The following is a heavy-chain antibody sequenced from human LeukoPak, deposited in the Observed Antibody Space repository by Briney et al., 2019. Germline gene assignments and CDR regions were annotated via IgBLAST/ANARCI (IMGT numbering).Heavy chain of an antibody. CDR3: ARPGYSTGAFDY. D-gene: IGHD6-25*01. CDR1: GFTFTRYW. CDR2: IYSGGDT. Sequence: PGGSLRLSCAASGFTFTRYWMHWVRQVPGKGLEWVSVIYSGGDTYYADSVKGRFTISRDNSKNTLYLQMNSLRAEDTAVYYCARPGYSTGAFDYWGQGTLVTVSS. J-gene: IGHJ4*02. V-gene: IGHV3-53*01.